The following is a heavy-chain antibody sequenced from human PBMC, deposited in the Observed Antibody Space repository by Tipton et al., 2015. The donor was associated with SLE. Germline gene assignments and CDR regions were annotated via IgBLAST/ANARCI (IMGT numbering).Heavy chain of an antibody. CDR3: AGGFRAFVSFDL. D-gene: IGHD3-16*01. J-gene: IGHJ2*01. CDR2: IYYTGRT. CDR1: GASIRSSTYY. V-gene: IGHV4-39*07. Sequence: TLSLTCTVYGASIRSSTYYWGWVRQPPGEGLEWIGSIYYTGRTSYNPSLRSRVAMSADTSKNQFSLKLSSVTAADTAVYYCAGGFRAFVSFDLWGRGSLVTVSS.